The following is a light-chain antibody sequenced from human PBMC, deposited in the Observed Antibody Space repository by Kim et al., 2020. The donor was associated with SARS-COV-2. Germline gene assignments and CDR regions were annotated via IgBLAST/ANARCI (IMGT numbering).Light chain of an antibody. CDR3: QQYNWPPAYT. Sequence: VSPGERATLSCRASQSVSSNLAWYQQKPGQAPRLLIYSASNRATGIPARFSGSGSGTEFTLTISSLKSEDFAVYYCQQYNWPPAYTFGQGTKLEI. CDR1: QSVSSN. J-gene: IGKJ2*01. V-gene: IGKV3-15*01. CDR2: SAS.